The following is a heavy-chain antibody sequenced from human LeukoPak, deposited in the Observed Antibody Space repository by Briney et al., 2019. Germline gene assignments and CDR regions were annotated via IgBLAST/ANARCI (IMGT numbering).Heavy chain of an antibody. Sequence: PGGSLRLSCAASGFTFSSYSMNWVRQAPGKGLEWVSSISSSSSYIYYADSLKGRFTISRDNAKNSLYLQMNSLRAEDTAVYYWARGGGGSYYHLLDYWGQGTLVTVSS. D-gene: IGHD1-26*01. CDR2: ISSSSSYI. CDR1: GFTFSSYS. J-gene: IGHJ4*02. V-gene: IGHV3-21*01. CDR3: ARGGGGSYYHLLDY.